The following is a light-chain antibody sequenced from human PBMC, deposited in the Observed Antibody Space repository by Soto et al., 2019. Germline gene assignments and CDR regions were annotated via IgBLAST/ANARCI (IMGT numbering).Light chain of an antibody. CDR3: QQYDNLPLT. J-gene: IGKJ4*01. V-gene: IGKV1-33*01. CDR1: QDISNY. CDR2: DAS. Sequence: DIQMTQSPSSLSASVGDRVTITCQASQDISNYLNWYQQKPGKAPKLLIYDASNLKTGVPSRFSGSGSTTHFTFTISSLQPQDIATYYCQQYDNLPLTFGGGTKVEIE.